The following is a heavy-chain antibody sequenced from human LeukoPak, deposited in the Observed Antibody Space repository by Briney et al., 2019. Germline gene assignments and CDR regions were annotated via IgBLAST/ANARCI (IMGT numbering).Heavy chain of an antibody. D-gene: IGHD3-10*02. CDR3: ARCAGARRHFHL. Sequence: PSETLSLTCTVSDGSLSSYYWSWIRQPPGEGLEWIAYVSYRGSSNYNPSLKSRVTISVDTSTNQFSLKLNSVTAADTAVYYCARCAGARRHFHLWGRGTLVTVSS. CDR2: VSYRGSS. CDR1: DGSLSSYY. J-gene: IGHJ2*01. V-gene: IGHV4-59*01.